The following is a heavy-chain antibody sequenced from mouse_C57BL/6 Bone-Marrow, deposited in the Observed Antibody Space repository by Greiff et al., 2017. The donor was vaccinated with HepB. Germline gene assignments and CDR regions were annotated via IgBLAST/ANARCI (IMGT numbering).Heavy chain of an antibody. CDR3: TRDQCTTVARGFDY. Sequence: EVKLVESGEGLVKPGGSLKLSCAASGFTFSSYAMSWVRQTPEKRLEWVAYISSGGDYIYYADTVKGRFTISRDNARNTLYLQMSSLKSEDTAMYYCTRDQCTTVARGFDYWGQGTTLTVSS. J-gene: IGHJ2*01. CDR1: GFTFSSYA. V-gene: IGHV5-9-1*02. CDR2: ISSGGDYI. D-gene: IGHD1-1*01.